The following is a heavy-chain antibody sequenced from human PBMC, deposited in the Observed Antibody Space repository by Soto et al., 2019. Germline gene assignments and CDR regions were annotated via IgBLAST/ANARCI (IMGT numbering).Heavy chain of an antibody. CDR3: ARDQCTFCGLGV. CDR1: GFTFSSYE. J-gene: IGHJ6*01. D-gene: IGHD3-16*01. Sequence: PGGSLRLSCVASGFTFSSYEMNWVRQAPGKGLEWVSSIGSGGTTISYADSMKGRFTISRDNAKNSLYLQMSSLRAEDTAVYYCARDQCTFCGLGVWGQGTTVTVS. CDR2: IGSGGTTI. V-gene: IGHV3-48*03.